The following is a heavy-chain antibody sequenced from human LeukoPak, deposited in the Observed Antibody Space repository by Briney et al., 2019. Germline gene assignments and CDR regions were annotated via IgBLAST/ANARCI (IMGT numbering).Heavy chain of an antibody. CDR2: INPNSGGT. Sequence: ASVKVSCKASGYTFTGYYMHWARQAPGQGLEWMGWINPNSGGTNYAQKFQGRVTMTRDTSISTAYMELSRLRSDDTAVYYCARGYSSDSWFDPWGQGTLVTVSS. D-gene: IGHD6-19*01. CDR1: GYTFTGYY. CDR3: ARGYSSDSWFDP. J-gene: IGHJ5*02. V-gene: IGHV1-2*02.